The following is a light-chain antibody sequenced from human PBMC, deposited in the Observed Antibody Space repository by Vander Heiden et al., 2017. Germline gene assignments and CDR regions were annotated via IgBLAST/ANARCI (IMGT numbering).Light chain of an antibody. CDR1: SSNIGSNY. CDR2: RNN. J-gene: IGLJ2*01. Sequence: QSVLTQPPSASGTPGQRVTISCSGSSSNIGSNYVYWYQQLPGTAPKLLIYRNNQRPSGVPDLSSGSKSGTSASLAISGLRSEDEADYYCAAWDDSLSGRVFGGGTKLTVL. V-gene: IGLV1-47*01. CDR3: AAWDDSLSGRV.